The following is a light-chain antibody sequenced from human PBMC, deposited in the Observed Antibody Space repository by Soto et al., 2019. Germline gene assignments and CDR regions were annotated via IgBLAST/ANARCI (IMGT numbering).Light chain of an antibody. CDR2: GAS. CDR1: QSVSNNY. V-gene: IGKV3-20*01. CDR3: QQYGSSGT. J-gene: IGKJ1*01. Sequence: SVLTQSPGTLSLSPGERATLHCRASQSVSNNYLAWYQQKPGQAPRLLIYGASNRATGIPDRFSGSGSGTDFTLTISRLEPEDFAVYYCQQYGSSGTFGQGTKVDIK.